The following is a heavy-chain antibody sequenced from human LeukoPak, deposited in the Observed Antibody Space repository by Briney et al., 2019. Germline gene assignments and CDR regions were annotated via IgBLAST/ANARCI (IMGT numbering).Heavy chain of an antibody. CDR3: ARGYSYGHGGAFDI. CDR2: ISSSSSYI. D-gene: IGHD5-18*01. J-gene: IGHJ3*02. Sequence: PGGSLRLSCAASGSTFSSYSMNWVRQAPGKGLEWVSSISSSSSYIYYADSVKGRFTISRDNAKNSLYLQMNSLRAEDTAVYYCARGYSYGHGGAFDIWGQGTMVTVSS. CDR1: GSTFSSYS. V-gene: IGHV3-21*01.